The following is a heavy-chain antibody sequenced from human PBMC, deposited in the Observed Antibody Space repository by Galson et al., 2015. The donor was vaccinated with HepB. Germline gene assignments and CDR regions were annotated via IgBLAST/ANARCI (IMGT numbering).Heavy chain of an antibody. J-gene: IGHJ3*02. CDR1: GYTLTELS. CDR2: FDPEDGET. V-gene: IGHV1-24*01. CDR3: ATASGTGDDAFDI. Sequence: SVKVSCKVSGYTLTELSMHWVRQAPGKGLEWMGGFDPEDGETIYAQKFQGRVTMTEDTSTDTAYMELSSLRSEDTAVYYCATASGTGDDAFDIWGQGTMITVSS. D-gene: IGHD7-27*01.